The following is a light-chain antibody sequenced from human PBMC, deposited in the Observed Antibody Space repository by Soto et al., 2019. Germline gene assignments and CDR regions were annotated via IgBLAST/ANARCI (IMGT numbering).Light chain of an antibody. J-gene: IGKJ2*01. CDR3: QHYHQWPSFS. CDR2: DAS. CDR1: QSVATY. V-gene: IGKV3-15*01. Sequence: EIVMTQSPATLSLSAGERVTLSCRASQSVATYVTWYQHKFGQAPRLLIYDASIWATDVPARFSGSGSGTEFTLTISSLQSEDVGVYYCQHYHQWPSFSFGPGTKLEIK.